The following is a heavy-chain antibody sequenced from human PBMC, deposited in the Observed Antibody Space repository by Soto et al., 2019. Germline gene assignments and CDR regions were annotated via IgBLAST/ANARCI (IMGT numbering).Heavy chain of an antibody. CDR1: GYTFANDY. V-gene: IGHV1-46*01. D-gene: IGHD3-3*01. Sequence: ASVKVSCKASGYTFANDYIHWVRQVPGQGLEWMGRIKPSGGATLYAQKFQGRVTMTRDTSTNTLYMDLSSLRSDDTAMYYCSRDTISISRVAQRPFDFRCQTPLVTV. CDR2: IKPSGGAT. J-gene: IGHJ4*02. CDR3: SRDTISISRVAQRPFDF.